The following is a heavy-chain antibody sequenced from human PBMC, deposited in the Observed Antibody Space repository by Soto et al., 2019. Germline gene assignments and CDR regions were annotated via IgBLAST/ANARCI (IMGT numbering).Heavy chain of an antibody. Sequence: SETLSLTCTVSGGSISSYYWSWIRQPPGKGLEWIGYIYYSGSTNYNPSLKSRVTISVDTSKNQFSPKLSSVTAADTAVYYCARAAGYSSGWYRGYYYYYGMDVWGQGTTVTVS. CDR2: IYYSGST. CDR1: GGSISSYY. CDR3: ARAAGYSSGWYRGYYYYYGMDV. J-gene: IGHJ6*02. V-gene: IGHV4-59*01. D-gene: IGHD6-19*01.